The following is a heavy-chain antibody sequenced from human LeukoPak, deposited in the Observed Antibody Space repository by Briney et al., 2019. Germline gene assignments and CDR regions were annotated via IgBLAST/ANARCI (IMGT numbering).Heavy chain of an antibody. J-gene: IGHJ4*02. D-gene: IGHD3-9*01. Sequence: SETLSLTCAVYGGSFSGYYWSWLRQHPGKGLEWVGEINHSGSTNYNPSLKSRVTISVDTSKNQFSLKLSSVTAADTAVYYCARGRYVLRYFDWSTPDYFDYWGQGTLVTVPS. CDR1: GGSFSGYY. V-gene: IGHV4-34*01. CDR2: INHSGST. CDR3: ARGRYVLRYFDWSTPDYFDY.